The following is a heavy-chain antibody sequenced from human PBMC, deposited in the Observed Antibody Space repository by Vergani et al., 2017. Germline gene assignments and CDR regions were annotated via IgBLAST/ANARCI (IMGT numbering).Heavy chain of an antibody. D-gene: IGHD5-12*01. J-gene: IGHJ4*02. CDR2: ISGSGGST. CDR1: GFTFSSYA. CDR3: AKDLYGVGWLRGVGGY. V-gene: IGHV3-23*01. Sequence: EVQLLESGGGLVQPGGSLRLSCAASGFTFSSYAMSWVRQAPGKGLEWVSAISGSGGSTYYADSVKGRFTIARDNSKNTRYLQMNSLRAEDTSVYSCAKDLYGVGWLRGVGGYWGQGTMVTVSS.